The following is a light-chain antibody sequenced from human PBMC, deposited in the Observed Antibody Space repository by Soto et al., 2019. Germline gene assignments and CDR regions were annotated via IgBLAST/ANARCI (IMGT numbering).Light chain of an antibody. V-gene: IGLV1-51*01. J-gene: IGLJ2*01. Sequence: QSVLTQPPSVSAAPGQKVTISCSGSSSNIGNNYVSWYQQLPGTAPKLLIYDNNKRPSGIPDRFSGSKSGTSATLGITGLQTGEEADYYCGTWDSSLSALVFGGGTKLTVL. CDR3: GTWDSSLSALV. CDR1: SSNIGNNY. CDR2: DNN.